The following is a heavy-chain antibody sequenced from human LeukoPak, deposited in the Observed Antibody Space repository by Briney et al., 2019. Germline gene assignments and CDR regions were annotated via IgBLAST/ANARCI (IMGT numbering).Heavy chain of an antibody. CDR2: INHSGST. CDR3: ARLRIRLWQRGGYYFDY. V-gene: IGHV4-34*01. D-gene: IGHD5-18*01. CDR1: GGSFSGYY. Sequence: SETLSLTCAVYGGSFSGYYWSWIRQPPGKGLEWIGEINHSGSTNYNPSLKSRVTISVDTSKNQFSLKLSSVTAADTAVYYCARLRIRLWQRGGYYFDYWGQGTLVTVSS. J-gene: IGHJ4*02.